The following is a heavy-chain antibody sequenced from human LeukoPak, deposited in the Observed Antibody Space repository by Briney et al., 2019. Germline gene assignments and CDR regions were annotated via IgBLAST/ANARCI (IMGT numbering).Heavy chain of an antibody. CDR1: GFTFSSYA. J-gene: IGHJ3*02. CDR2: ISDCGDIT. Sequence: GGSLRLSCAASGFTFSSYAMSWVRQAPGKGLEWVSGISDCGDITYHADSVKGRFTISRDNSKNTLYVQMNSLRVEDTAVYYCAKDRRGGSYYAATLDIWGQGTMVTVSS. D-gene: IGHD1-26*01. CDR3: AKDRRGGSYYAATLDI. V-gene: IGHV3-23*01.